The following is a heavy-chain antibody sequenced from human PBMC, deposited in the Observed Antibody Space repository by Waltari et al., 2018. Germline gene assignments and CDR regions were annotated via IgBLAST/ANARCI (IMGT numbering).Heavy chain of an antibody. Sequence: QVQLQQWGAGLLKPSETLSLTCAVYGGSFSGYYWSWNRQPPGRGAEWIGEINHSGSTNYNPSLKSRVTISVDTSKNQFSLKLSSVTAADTAVYYCARQYGLAYCGGDCRNNAFDIWGQGTMVTVSS. D-gene: IGHD2-21*01. CDR3: ARQYGLAYCGGDCRNNAFDI. V-gene: IGHV4-34*01. J-gene: IGHJ3*02. CDR1: GGSFSGYY. CDR2: INHSGST.